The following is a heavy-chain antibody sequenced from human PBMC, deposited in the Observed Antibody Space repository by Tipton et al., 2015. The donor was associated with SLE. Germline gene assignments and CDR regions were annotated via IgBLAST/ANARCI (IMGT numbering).Heavy chain of an antibody. Sequence: TLSLTCTVSGGSINSNYWTWIRQPAGKRLEFIAYINYNGDTNYNPSLKSRASISIDTSRNQFSLHLSSVTAADAAIYYCASYTGAYSAFDFWGRGTKVTVSS. CDR3: ASYTGAYSAFDF. CDR2: INYNGDT. CDR1: GGSINSNY. J-gene: IGHJ3*01. D-gene: IGHD7-27*01. V-gene: IGHV4-59*01.